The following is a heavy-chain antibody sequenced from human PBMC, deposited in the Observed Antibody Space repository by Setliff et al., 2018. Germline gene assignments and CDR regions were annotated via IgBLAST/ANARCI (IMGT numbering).Heavy chain of an antibody. Sequence: ASVKVSCKASGYNFKDYFIHWVQQAPGQGLEWMGWINPKDGATRYAQKFRGRVTLTRDTSITTAYMDVTMLTSDDTAVYYCAGDGISWLMWFDPWGQGTLVTVSS. CDR3: AGDGISWLMWFDP. CDR1: GYNFKDYF. CDR2: INPKDGAT. J-gene: IGHJ5*02. D-gene: IGHD3-16*01. V-gene: IGHV1-2*02.